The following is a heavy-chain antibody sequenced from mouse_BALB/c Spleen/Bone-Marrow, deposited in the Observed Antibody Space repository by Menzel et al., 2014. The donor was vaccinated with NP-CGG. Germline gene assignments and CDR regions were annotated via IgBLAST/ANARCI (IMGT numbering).Heavy chain of an antibody. J-gene: IGHJ4*01. D-gene: IGHD1-1*01. CDR2: IDPSDSYT. CDR3: TRWGTTVVAYYAMDY. V-gene: IGHV1S127*01. Sequence: VQLQQSGPELVEPGASVKMSCKASGYTFTSYWMHWVKQRPGQGLEWIGVIDPSDSYTSYNQKFKGKATLTVDTSSSTAYMQLSSLTSEDSAVYYCTRWGTTVVAYYAMDYWGQGTSVTVSS. CDR1: GYTFTSYW.